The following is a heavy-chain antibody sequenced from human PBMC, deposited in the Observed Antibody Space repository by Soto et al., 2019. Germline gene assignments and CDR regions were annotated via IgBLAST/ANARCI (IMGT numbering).Heavy chain of an antibody. D-gene: IGHD3-16*01. CDR3: ARMETFGSLNWFDP. CDR1: GYFFTNND. Sequence: GXAVKVACKTSGYFFTNNDGMCWRRATGQGLEWMGWMNHGSGDTGYEQKFQGSVTMTRDVSIATAYMELSSLRSDDTAIYYCARMETFGSLNWFDPCGQGTLVTVSS. CDR2: MNHGSGDT. V-gene: IGHV1-8*01. J-gene: IGHJ5*02.